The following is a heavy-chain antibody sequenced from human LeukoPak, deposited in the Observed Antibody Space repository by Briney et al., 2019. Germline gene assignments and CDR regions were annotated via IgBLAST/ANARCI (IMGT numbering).Heavy chain of an antibody. J-gene: IGHJ4*02. Sequence: PSETLSLTCAVYGGSFSGYYWSWIRQPPGKGLEWIGSVYYSGTTYYNPSLKSRVTISVDTSKNQFSLRLNSVTAADTAVYYCARGSMVRALLYYFDYWGQGTLVTVSS. CDR3: ARGSMVRALLYYFDY. D-gene: IGHD3-10*01. V-gene: IGHV4-34*01. CDR1: GGSFSGYY. CDR2: VYYSGTT.